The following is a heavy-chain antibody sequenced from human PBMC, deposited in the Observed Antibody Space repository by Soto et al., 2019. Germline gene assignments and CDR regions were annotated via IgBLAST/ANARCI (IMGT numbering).Heavy chain of an antibody. CDR2: ISSSSSYI. V-gene: IGHV3-21*01. CDR3: ARRVGGSARGWFDP. CDR1: GFTFSSYS. J-gene: IGHJ5*02. Sequence: EVQLVESGGGLVKPGGSLRLSCAASGFTFSSYSMNWVRQAPGKGLEWVSSISSSSSYIYYADSVKGRFTISRDNAKNSLYLQMNSLRAEDTAVYYCARRVGGSARGWFDPWGQGTLVTVSS. D-gene: IGHD2-15*01.